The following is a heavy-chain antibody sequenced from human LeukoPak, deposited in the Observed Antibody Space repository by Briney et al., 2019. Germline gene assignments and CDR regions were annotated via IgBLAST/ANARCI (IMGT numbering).Heavy chain of an antibody. J-gene: IGHJ6*03. D-gene: IGHD3-10*01. V-gene: IGHV4-39*01. CDR2: IYYSGST. CDR3: ASKTGVTYYYYYYMDV. Sequence: PSETLSLTCTVSGGSISSGSYYWGWIRQPPGKGLEWIGSIYYSGSTYYNPSLKSRVTMSVDTSKNQFSLKLSSVTAADTAVYYCASKTGVTYYYYYYMDVWGKGTTVTISS. CDR1: GGSISSGSYY.